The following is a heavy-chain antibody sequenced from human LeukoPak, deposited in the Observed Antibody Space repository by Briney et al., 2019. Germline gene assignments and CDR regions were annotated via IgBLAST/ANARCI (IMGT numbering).Heavy chain of an antibody. J-gene: IGHJ4*02. CDR2: INPNSGGT. Sequence: ASVKVSCKASGYTFTGYYMHWVRQAPGQGLEWMGWINPNSGGTNYAQKFQGRVTMTRDTSISTAYMELSRLRSDDTAVYYCARDDQNYDSSGYSDYWGQGTLVTVSS. D-gene: IGHD3-22*01. V-gene: IGHV1-2*02. CDR3: ARDDQNYDSSGYSDY. CDR1: GYTFTGYY.